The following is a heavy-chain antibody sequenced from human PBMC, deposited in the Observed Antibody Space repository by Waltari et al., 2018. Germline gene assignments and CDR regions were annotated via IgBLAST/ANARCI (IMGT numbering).Heavy chain of an antibody. CDR3: ARLYSDGDQHWFDP. D-gene: IGHD4-17*01. CDR2: IYYSGST. V-gene: IGHV4-59*01. Sequence: QVQLQESGPGLVKPSETLSLTCTVSGGSISSYYWSWIRQPPGKGLEWIGYIYYSGSTNYTPPLKSRVTISVDTSKHQFSLKLSSVPAADTAVYYCARLYSDGDQHWFDPWGQGTLVTVSS. CDR1: GGSISSYY. J-gene: IGHJ5*02.